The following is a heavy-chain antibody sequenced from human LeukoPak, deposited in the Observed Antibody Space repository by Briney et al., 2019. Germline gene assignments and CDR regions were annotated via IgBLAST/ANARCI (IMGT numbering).Heavy chain of an antibody. J-gene: IGHJ3*02. Sequence: ASVKVSCKASGYTFTSYGISWVRQTPVQGLEWMGIIDPSGGSANYAQKFKGRVTMTRDMSTTTVYMELNSLRSEDTAMYHCARAPGLRMPGDAFDMWGQGTMVTVS. D-gene: IGHD5/OR15-5a*01. V-gene: IGHV1-46*01. CDR1: GYTFTSYG. CDR3: ARAPGLRMPGDAFDM. CDR2: IDPSGGSA.